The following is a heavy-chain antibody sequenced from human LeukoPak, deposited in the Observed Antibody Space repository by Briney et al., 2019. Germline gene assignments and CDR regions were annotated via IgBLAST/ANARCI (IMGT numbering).Heavy chain of an antibody. Sequence: ASVKVSCKASGYTFTSYDINWVRQATGQGLEWMGWINPHSGNTGYAQKFQGRVTMTRNTSISTAYMELSSLRSEDTAVYYCARDPLFDDILTGYYPEYPIDYWGQGTPVTVSS. J-gene: IGHJ4*02. CDR3: ARDPLFDDILTGYYPEYPIDY. D-gene: IGHD3-9*01. V-gene: IGHV1-8*01. CDR2: INPHSGNT. CDR1: GYTFTSYD.